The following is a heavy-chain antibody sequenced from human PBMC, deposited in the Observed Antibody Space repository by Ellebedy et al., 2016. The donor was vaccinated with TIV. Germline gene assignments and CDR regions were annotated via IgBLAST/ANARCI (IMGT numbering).Heavy chain of an antibody. V-gene: IGHV4-34*01. Sequence: SETLSLXXAVYGGSFNTYYYTWIRQSPGKGLEWIGEISHNGFNNYNPSLKSRVTISVDTSKGQFSLRLTSLTVADTAVYYCAAQWLGANWFDPWGQGTLVSVSS. CDR1: GGSFNTYY. J-gene: IGHJ5*02. CDR3: AAQWLGANWFDP. CDR2: ISHNGFN. D-gene: IGHD6-19*01.